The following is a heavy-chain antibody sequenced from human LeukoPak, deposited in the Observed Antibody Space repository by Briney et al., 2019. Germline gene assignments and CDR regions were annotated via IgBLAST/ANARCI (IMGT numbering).Heavy chain of an antibody. J-gene: IGHJ5*02. V-gene: IGHV3-23*01. CDR2: IYGSGRNT. CDR1: GFTFSNYA. D-gene: IGHD3-3*01. CDR3: AKDSSGPYGITT. Sequence: PGGSLRLSCSVSGFTFSNYAMHWVRHAPGKGLEWVSAIYGSGRNTYYADSVKGRFTISRDNSKNTLSLQMHSLRAEDTVVYFCAKDSSGPYGITTWGQGTRVTVS.